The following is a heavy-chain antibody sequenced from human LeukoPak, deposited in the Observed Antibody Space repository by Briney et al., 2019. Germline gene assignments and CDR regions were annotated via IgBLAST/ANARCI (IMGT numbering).Heavy chain of an antibody. CDR2: TYYRSKWYN. CDR3: ARAPQPIAAAGPSRAGYFDY. V-gene: IGHV6-1*01. D-gene: IGHD6-13*01. Sequence: SQTLSLTCAISGDSVSSNSAAWNWIRQSPSRGLEWLGRTYYRSKWYNDYAVSVKSRITINPDTSKNQFSLQLDSVTPEDTAVYYCARAPQPIAAAGPSRAGYFDYWGQRTLVIVSS. J-gene: IGHJ4*02. CDR1: GDSVSSNSAA.